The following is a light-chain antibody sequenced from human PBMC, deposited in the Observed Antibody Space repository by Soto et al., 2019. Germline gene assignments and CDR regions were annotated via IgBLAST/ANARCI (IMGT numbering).Light chain of an antibody. CDR1: QGISSY. J-gene: IGKJ1*01. CDR3: QHYKNWPWT. CDR2: KAS. V-gene: IGKV1-9*01. Sequence: DIQLTQSPSFVPASVGDRVTITCRASQGISSYLAWYQQKPGKAPKLLIYKASTLKSGVPSRFSGSGSGTEFTLTISSLQPDDFATYYCQHYKNWPWTFGQGTKVDSK.